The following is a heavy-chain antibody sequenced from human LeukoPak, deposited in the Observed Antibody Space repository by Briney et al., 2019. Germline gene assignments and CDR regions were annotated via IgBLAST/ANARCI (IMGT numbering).Heavy chain of an antibody. D-gene: IGHD2-2*01. V-gene: IGHV1-8*01. CDR2: MNPNSGNT. Sequence: GASVKVSCKASGYTFTSYDINWVRQATGQGLEWMGWMNPNSGNTGYAQKFQGRVTMTRNTSISTAYMKLSSLRSEDTAVYYCARGSVVVPAAPNAVDYWGQGTLVTVSS. J-gene: IGHJ4*02. CDR1: GYTFTSYD. CDR3: ARGSVVVPAAPNAVDY.